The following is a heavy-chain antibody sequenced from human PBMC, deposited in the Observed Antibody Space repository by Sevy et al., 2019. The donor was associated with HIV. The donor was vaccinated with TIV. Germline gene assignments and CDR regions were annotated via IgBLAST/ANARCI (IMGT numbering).Heavy chain of an antibody. V-gene: IGHV3-66*01. Sequence: GSLRLSCAASGFTVSSNYMTWVRQAPGKGLEGVSVIYSDGTTYHADSVKDRFTISRDNSKNTLYLQMNSLRAEDTAVYYCARGKSGYGYGLNSWGQGTLVTVSS. CDR1: GFTVSSNY. J-gene: IGHJ4*02. D-gene: IGHD5-18*01. CDR3: ARGKSGYGYGLNS. CDR2: IYSDGTT.